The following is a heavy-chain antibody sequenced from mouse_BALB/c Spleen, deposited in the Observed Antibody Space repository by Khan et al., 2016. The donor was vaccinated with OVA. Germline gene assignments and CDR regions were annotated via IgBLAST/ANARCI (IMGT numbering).Heavy chain of an antibody. CDR1: GFTFSSYS. CDR3: AAHLTGSFAY. D-gene: IGHD4-1*01. CDR2: ISSGGDYT. J-gene: IGHJ3*01. Sequence: EVELVESGGDLVKPGGSLKLSCAASGFTFSSYSMSWVRPTPDKRLAWVASISSGGDYTYYPDSVKGRFTISRDNAKNTLYLQMSDLKSEDTAMYYCAAHLTGSFAYWGQGTLVTVSA. V-gene: IGHV5-6*01.